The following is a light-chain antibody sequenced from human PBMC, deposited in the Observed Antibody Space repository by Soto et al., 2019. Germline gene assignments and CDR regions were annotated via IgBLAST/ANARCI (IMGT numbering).Light chain of an antibody. V-gene: IGKV3-20*01. CDR3: QQYYRSPWT. CDR1: QSISSSY. J-gene: IGKJ1*01. Sequence: EIVLTQSPGTLSLSPGERATLSCRASQSISSSYLAWYQQKPGQAPRLLIYGASSRATGTPDRFSGSGSGTDFNLTITRLEPEDFELYYCQQYYRSPWTFGLGTKV. CDR2: GAS.